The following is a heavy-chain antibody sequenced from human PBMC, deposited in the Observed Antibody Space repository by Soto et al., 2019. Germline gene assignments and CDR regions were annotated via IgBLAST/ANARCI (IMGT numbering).Heavy chain of an antibody. CDR3: AKDSGLRFLEWLPTLGYFDY. CDR2: ISGSGGST. Sequence: GGSLRLSCAASGFTFSSYAMSWVRQAPGKGLEWVSAISGSGGSTYYADSVKGRFTISRDNSKNTLYLQMNSLRAEDTAVYYCAKDSGLRFLEWLPTLGYFDYWGQGTLVTVSS. D-gene: IGHD3-3*01. J-gene: IGHJ4*02. V-gene: IGHV3-23*01. CDR1: GFTFSSYA.